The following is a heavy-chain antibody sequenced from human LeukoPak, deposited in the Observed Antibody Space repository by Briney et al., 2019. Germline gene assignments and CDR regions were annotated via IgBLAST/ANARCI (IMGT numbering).Heavy chain of an antibody. CDR1: GFTFSSYW. J-gene: IGHJ4*02. CDR2: IYSGERT. V-gene: IGHV3-66*01. Sequence: GWSLRLSCIASGFTFSSYWMSWVRQAPGKGLEWVSVIYSGERTYYADSVKGRFTISRDTSKNTVYLQMNSLRPEETAVYYCARDRGATWIDYWGQGTLVTVSS. D-gene: IGHD1-26*01. CDR3: ARDRGATWIDY.